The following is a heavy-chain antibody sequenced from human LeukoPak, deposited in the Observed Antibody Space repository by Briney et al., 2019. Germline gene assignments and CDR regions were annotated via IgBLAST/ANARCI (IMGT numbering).Heavy chain of an antibody. CDR2: ISAYNGNT. CDR3: ATRSSSWGNYYYYYYMDV. V-gene: IGHV1-18*01. Sequence: ASVKVSCKASGYTFTSYGISWVRPAAGQGVEWMGWISAYNGNTNYAQKLTDRVTMTTDTSTSTAYMELRSLRSDDTAVYYCATRSSSWGNYYYYYYMDVCGKGSTVTVSS. D-gene: IGHD6-13*01. J-gene: IGHJ6*03. CDR1: GYTFTSYG.